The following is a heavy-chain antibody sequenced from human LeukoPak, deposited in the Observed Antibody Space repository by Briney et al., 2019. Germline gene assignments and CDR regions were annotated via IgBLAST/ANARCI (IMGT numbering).Heavy chain of an antibody. V-gene: IGHV1-8*03. CDR2: MNPNSGNT. CDR3: ATSRYSSSWYLGSDYYYMDV. D-gene: IGHD6-13*01. CDR1: GYTFTSYD. J-gene: IGHJ6*03. Sequence: GASVKVSCKASGYTFTSYDINWVRQATGQGLEWMGWMNPNSGNTGYAQKFQGRVTITRNTSISTAYMELSSLRSEDTAVYYCATSRYSSSWYLGSDYYYMDVWGKGTTVTVSS.